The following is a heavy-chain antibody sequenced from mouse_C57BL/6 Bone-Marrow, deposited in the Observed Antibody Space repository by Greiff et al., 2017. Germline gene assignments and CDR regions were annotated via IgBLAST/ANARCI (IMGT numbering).Heavy chain of an antibody. D-gene: IGHD2-4*01. J-gene: IGHJ4*01. Sequence: DVMLVESGGGLVQPGGSLKLSCAASGFTFSDYYMYWVRPTPEKRLEWVAYISNGGGSTYYPDTVKGRFPISRDNAKNTLYLQMSRLKSEDTAMYYCARHGDYDYAMDYWGQGTSVTVSS. CDR1: GFTFSDYY. CDR3: ARHGDYDYAMDY. CDR2: ISNGGGST. V-gene: IGHV5-12*01.